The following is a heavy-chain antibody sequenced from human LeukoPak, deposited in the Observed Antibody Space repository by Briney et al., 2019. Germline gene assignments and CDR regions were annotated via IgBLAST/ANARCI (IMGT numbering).Heavy chain of an antibody. CDR2: IYHGDCDT. D-gene: IGHD2-8*02. CDR1: GYRFTTYY. Sequence: GDALKISGKSSGYRFTTYYIGGARPMPGKGLDGMGIIYHGDCDTRYSASFQGEVTISAEESISTAYLQWSSRKASDTAIYYCARSRTYSTWWFYFDSWGQGTLVTVS. V-gene: IGHV5-51*01. J-gene: IGHJ4*02. CDR3: ARSRTYSTWWFYFDS.